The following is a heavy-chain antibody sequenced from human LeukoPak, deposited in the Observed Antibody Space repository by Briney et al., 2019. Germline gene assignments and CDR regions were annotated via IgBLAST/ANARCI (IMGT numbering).Heavy chain of an antibody. V-gene: IGHV1-2*02. J-gene: IGHJ5*02. CDR3: ARQYCGGGRCGAYNWFDP. D-gene: IGHD2-15*01. CDR1: GYTFTGYY. CDR2: INPNSGGT. Sequence: ASVKVSCKASGYTFTGYYMHWVRQAPGQGLEWMGWINPNSGGTNYARKFQGRVTMTRDTSISTAYMELSRLRSDDTAVYYCARQYCGGGRCGAYNWFDPWGQGTLVTVSS.